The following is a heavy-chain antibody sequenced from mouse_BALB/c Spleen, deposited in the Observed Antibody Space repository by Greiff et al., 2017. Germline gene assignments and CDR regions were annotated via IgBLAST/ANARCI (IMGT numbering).Heavy chain of an antibody. CDR1: GYTFTDYN. J-gene: IGHJ4*01. V-gene: IGHV1-18*01. Sequence: VQLKESGPELVKPGASVKIPCKASGYTFTDYNMDWVKQSHGKSLEWIGDINPNNGGTIYNQKFKGKATLTVDKSSSTAYMELRSLTSEDTAVYYCARESHAMDYWGQGTSVTVSS. CDR3: ARESHAMDY. CDR2: INPNNGGT.